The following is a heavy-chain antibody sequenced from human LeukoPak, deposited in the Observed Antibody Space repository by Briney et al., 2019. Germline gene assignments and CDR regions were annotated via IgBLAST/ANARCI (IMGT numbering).Heavy chain of an antibody. Sequence: SETLSLTCTVSGYSISSGYYWGWIRQPPRKGLEWIGSIYHSGSTYYNPSLKSRVTISVDTSKNQFSLKLSSVTAADTAVYYCARDTLWSGYLSVFDPWGQGTLVTVSS. V-gene: IGHV4-38-2*02. D-gene: IGHD3-3*01. CDR1: GYSISSGYY. CDR3: ARDTLWSGYLSVFDP. J-gene: IGHJ5*02. CDR2: IYHSGST.